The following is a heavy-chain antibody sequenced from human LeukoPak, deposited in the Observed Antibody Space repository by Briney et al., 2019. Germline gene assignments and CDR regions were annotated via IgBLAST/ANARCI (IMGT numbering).Heavy chain of an antibody. V-gene: IGHV3-74*01. Sequence: GGSLRLSCAASGFTFSNYWMHWIRHVPGKGLVWVSHMKYDGSATNYADSVKGRFTISRENAKNILYLQMNSLRAEDTAVYYCVSGSLQSGYNFDYWGQGALVTVSS. D-gene: IGHD3-3*01. J-gene: IGHJ4*02. CDR1: GFTFSNYW. CDR2: MKYDGSAT. CDR3: VSGSLQSGYNFDY.